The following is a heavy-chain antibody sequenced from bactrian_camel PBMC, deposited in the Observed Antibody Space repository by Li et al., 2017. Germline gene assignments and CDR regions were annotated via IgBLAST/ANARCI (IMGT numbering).Heavy chain of an antibody. Sequence: HVQLVESGGGSVQAGGSLRLSCVVSGYILGNICIGWYRQVLGKGPEGVATITSAGTTTYADSLKGRFTISSDNANNTLYLQMDSLDHEDTGTYYCAADSVNLQLARWYTYWGQGTQVTVS. D-gene: IGHD7*01. CDR3: AADSVNLQLARWYTY. CDR1: GYILGNIC. J-gene: IGHJ4*01. CDR2: ITSAGTT. V-gene: IGHV3S53*01.